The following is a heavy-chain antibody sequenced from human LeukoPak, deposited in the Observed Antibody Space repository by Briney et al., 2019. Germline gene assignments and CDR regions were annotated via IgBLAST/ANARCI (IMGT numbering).Heavy chain of an antibody. CDR1: GGSISSGNYY. CDR3: ARDVHYGSGSYAAFDI. J-gene: IGHJ3*02. V-gene: IGHV4-31*03. Sequence: SETLSLTCTVSGGSISSGNYYWSWIRKHPGKGLEWIGYIYYSGSTYYNPSLKSRVTISVDTSKNQFSLKLSSVTAADTAVYYSARDVHYGSGSYAAFDIWGQGTMVTVSS. D-gene: IGHD3-10*01. CDR2: IYYSGST.